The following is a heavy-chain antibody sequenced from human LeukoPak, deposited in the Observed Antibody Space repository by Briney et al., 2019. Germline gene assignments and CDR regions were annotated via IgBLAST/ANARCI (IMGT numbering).Heavy chain of an antibody. CDR1: GYTFTSYY. J-gene: IGHJ6*03. CDR2: IIPIFGTA. V-gene: IGHV1-69*13. D-gene: IGHD3-10*01. CDR3: AGYGSGIENYYYYYIDV. Sequence: SVKVSCKASGYTFTSYYMHWVRQAPRQGLEWMGGIIPIFGTANYAQKFQGRVTITADESTSTAYMELSSLTSEDTAVYYCAGYGSGIENYYYYYIDVWGKGTTVTLSS.